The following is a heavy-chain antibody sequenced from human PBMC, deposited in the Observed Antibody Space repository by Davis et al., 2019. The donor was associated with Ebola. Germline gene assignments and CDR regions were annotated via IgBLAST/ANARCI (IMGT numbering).Heavy chain of an antibody. Sequence: AASVKVSCKASGGTFSTYDINWVRQAPGQGLEWMGRIIPMVGTATYAQKFQGRVTITADKSTSTAYMEMSGLRSKDTAVYYCARDLGRYDDHWGQGTLVTVSS. V-gene: IGHV1-69*04. CDR1: GGTFSTYD. D-gene: IGHD1-26*01. CDR2: IIPMVGTA. J-gene: IGHJ4*02. CDR3: ARDLGRYDDH.